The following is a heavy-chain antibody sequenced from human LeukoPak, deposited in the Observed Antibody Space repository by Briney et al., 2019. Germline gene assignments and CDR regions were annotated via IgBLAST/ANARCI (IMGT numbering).Heavy chain of an antibody. CDR3: ATGFWGYCSRNSCPLDN. Sequence: PGGSLRLSCAASGFTFSSYSMNWVRQAPGKGLEWISYIISTGSTTYYADSVKGRFTISGDNANNSLSLQMSSLRAEDTAVYYCATGFWGYCSRNSCPLDNWGQGTLVTVAS. CDR1: GFTFSSYS. D-gene: IGHD2-2*01. CDR2: IISTGSTT. J-gene: IGHJ4*02. V-gene: IGHV3-48*01.